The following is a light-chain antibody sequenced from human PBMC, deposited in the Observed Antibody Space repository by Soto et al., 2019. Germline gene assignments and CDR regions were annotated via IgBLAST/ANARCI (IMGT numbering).Light chain of an antibody. J-gene: IGLJ2*01. CDR2: DVN. CDR1: SSDVGDYNH. V-gene: IGLV2-14*01. Sequence: QSVLTQPASVSGSPGQSITISCTGTSSDVGDYNHVSWYQQHPGKAPRLMIYDVNNRPSGVSNRFSGSKSGNTASLTISGLQAEDEADYYCSSDKSRGLFGGGTKLTVL. CDR3: SSDKSRGL.